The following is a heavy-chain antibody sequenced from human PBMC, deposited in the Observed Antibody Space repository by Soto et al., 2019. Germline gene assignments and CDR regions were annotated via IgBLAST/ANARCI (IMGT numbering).Heavy chain of an antibody. D-gene: IGHD2-15*01. J-gene: IGHJ4*02. Sequence: PGGSLRLSCEASGFTFNTYAMTWVRQAPGKGLEWVAGIIVSGGYTYYADSVKGRFTISRDNSKNTLYLQMNSLRGEDTGVYYCAKDGSCSGGWCYGYRPAHRGQGTLVTVSS. CDR3: AKDGSCSGGWCYGYRPAH. V-gene: IGHV3-23*01. CDR1: GFTFNTYA. CDR2: IIVSGGYT.